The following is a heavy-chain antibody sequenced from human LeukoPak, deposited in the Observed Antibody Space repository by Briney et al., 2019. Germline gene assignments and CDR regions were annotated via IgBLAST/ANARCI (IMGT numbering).Heavy chain of an antibody. CDR2: IYHSGST. D-gene: IGHD6-6*01. Sequence: PSETLSLTRADYRGSFSGYYWSWIRQPPGKGGGWIGEIYHSGSTNYNPSLKSRVTISVDTSKNQFSLKLSSVTAADTAVYYCARVYSSSSKTHYYYYMDVWGKGTTVTVSS. CDR3: ARVYSSSSKTHYYYYMDV. J-gene: IGHJ6*03. V-gene: IGHV4-34*01. CDR1: RGSFSGYY.